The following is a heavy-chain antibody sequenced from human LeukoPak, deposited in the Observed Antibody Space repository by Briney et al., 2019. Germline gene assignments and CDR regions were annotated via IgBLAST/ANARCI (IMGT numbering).Heavy chain of an antibody. CDR2: MNPNSGNT. CDR1: GYTFTSYD. J-gene: IGHJ6*03. Sequence: ASVKVSCKASGYTFTSYDINWVRQATGQGLEWMGWMNPNSGNTGYAQKFQGRVTITRNTSIGTAYMELSSLRSEDTAVYYCASGPPGYYYMDVWGKGTTVTVSS. CDR3: ASGPPGYYYMDV. V-gene: IGHV1-8*03.